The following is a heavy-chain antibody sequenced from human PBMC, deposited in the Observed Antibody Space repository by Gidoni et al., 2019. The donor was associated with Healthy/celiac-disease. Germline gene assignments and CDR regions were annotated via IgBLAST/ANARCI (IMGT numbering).Heavy chain of an antibody. CDR2: ISGSGGST. CDR1: GFTLSSYA. Sequence: VQLLESGGGLVQPGGSLRLSCSASGFTLSSYAMSWVRQAPGKGLGWVSAISGSGGSTYYADAVKGRFTISRDNSKNTLYLQMNSLRAEDTAVYYCAKDGAVAGPGYFDLWGRGTLVTVSS. J-gene: IGHJ2*01. D-gene: IGHD6-19*01. CDR3: AKDGAVAGPGYFDL. V-gene: IGHV3-23*01.